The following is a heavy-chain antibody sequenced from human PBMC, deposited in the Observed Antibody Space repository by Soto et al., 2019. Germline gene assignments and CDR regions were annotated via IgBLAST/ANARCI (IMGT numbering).Heavy chain of an antibody. CDR2: IYYSGST. V-gene: IGHV4-59*01. D-gene: IGHD1-26*01. J-gene: IGHJ6*02. CDR1: GGSISSYY. CDR3: ARGVGATIHYYYYGMDV. Sequence: SETLSLTCTVSGGSISSYYWSWIRQPPGKGLEWIGYIYYSGSTNYNPSLKSRVTISVDTSKNQFSLKLSSVTAADTAVYYCARGVGATIHYYYYGMDVWGQGTTVTV.